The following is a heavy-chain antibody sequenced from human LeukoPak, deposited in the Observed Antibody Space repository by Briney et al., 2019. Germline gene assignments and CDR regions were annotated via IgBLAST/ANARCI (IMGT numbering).Heavy chain of an antibody. Sequence: ASVKVSCKASGYSFTSYYMQWLRQAPGQGLEWMGIIDPSGGSTGYAPKFQGRVIMTRDTSTSTVYMDLSSLRSEDTAVYYCASGPWELPDYWGQGTLVTVSS. CDR3: ASGPWELPDY. D-gene: IGHD1-26*01. V-gene: IGHV1-46*01. CDR2: IDPSGGST. J-gene: IGHJ4*02. CDR1: GYSFTSYY.